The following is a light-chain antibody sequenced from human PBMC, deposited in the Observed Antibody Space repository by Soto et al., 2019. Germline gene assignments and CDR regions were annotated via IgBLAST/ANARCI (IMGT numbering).Light chain of an antibody. CDR2: GAS. J-gene: IGKJ1*01. V-gene: IGKV3-20*01. Sequence: DIVLTQSPATLSLSPGERATLSCRASQTVPGNYLAWLQHKPGQAPRLLIYGASSRATGIPGRFSGSGSGTDFTLTIGSLEPEDFAEYYCHQYTSPPWTLGQGTKVETK. CDR3: HQYTSPPWT. CDR1: QTVPGNY.